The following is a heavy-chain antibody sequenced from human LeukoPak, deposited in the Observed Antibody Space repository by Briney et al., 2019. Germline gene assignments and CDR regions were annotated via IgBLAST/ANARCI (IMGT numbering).Heavy chain of an antibody. D-gene: IGHD6-25*01. CDR3: ARARPADL. Sequence: PGGSLRLSCAASGFTVNTYYMSWVRQAPGKGLECVSVILSGGTTYYADSVKGRFTISRDTSRNTLYLQMNSLRVEDTAVYYCARARPADLWGRGTLVTVSS. CDR1: GFTVNTYY. V-gene: IGHV3-53*01. J-gene: IGHJ2*01. CDR2: ILSGGTT.